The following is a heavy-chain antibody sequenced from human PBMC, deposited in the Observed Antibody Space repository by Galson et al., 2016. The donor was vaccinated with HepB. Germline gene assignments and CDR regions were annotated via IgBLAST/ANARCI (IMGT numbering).Heavy chain of an antibody. D-gene: IGHD3-22*01. V-gene: IGHV3-30*04. CDR2: ISCDGSSK. CDR1: GFTFSSYA. J-gene: IGHJ2*01. CDR3: ARVSVVRRYFDR. Sequence: SLRLSCAASGFTFSSYAMHWVRQAPGKGLEWVAVISCDGSSKYYADSVKGRFTISRDNSKNTLYVQMNSLNSEDTAVYYCARVSVVRRYFDRWGRGTLVTVSS.